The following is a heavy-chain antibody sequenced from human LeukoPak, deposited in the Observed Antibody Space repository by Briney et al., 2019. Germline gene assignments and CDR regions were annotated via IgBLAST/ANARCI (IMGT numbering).Heavy chain of an antibody. D-gene: IGHD2-15*01. CDR2: ISYDGSSK. V-gene: IGHV3-30-3*01. CDR3: ARDQRDTVVVVAAMGYYYGMDV. J-gene: IGHJ6*02. CDR1: GFTFSTYA. Sequence: PGGSLRLSCAASGFTFSTYAMHWVRQAPGKGLEWVAIISYDGSSKYYADSVKGRFTISRDNSKNTLYLQMNSLRPEDTAVYYCARDQRDTVVVVAAMGYYYGMDVWGQGTTVTDSS.